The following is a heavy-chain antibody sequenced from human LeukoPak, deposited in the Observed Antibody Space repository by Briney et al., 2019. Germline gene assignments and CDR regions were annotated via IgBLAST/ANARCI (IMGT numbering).Heavy chain of an antibody. Sequence: ASVKVSCKASGYTFTGHYMHWVRQAPGQGLEWMGWINPNSGGTNYAQKFQGRVTMTRDTSISTAYMELSRLRSDDTAVYYCARAYCSSTSCAYYFDYWGQGTLVTVSS. D-gene: IGHD2-2*01. CDR3: ARAYCSSTSCAYYFDY. CDR2: INPNSGGT. CDR1: GYTFTGHY. J-gene: IGHJ4*02. V-gene: IGHV1-2*02.